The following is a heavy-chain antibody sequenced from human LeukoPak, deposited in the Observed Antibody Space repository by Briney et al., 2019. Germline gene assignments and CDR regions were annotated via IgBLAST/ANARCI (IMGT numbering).Heavy chain of an antibody. V-gene: IGHV3-7*04. CDR3: ARETEMANLDY. J-gene: IGHJ4*02. Sequence: GGSLRLSCAASGFTLSSHWVNWVRQAPGKGLEWVAIMKQDGSDQYYVDSVKGRFTISRDNAKKSLYLQMNSLRAEDTAVYYCARETEMANLDYWGQGTLVTVS. CDR2: MKQDGSDQ. CDR1: GFTLSSHW. D-gene: IGHD5-24*01.